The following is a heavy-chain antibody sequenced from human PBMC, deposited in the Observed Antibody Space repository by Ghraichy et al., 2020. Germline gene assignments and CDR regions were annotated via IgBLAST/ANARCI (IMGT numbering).Heavy chain of an antibody. J-gene: IGHJ6*02. CDR2: ISGSGGST. Sequence: GGSLRLSCAASGFTFSSYAMSWVRQAPGKGLEWVSAISGSGGSTYYADSVKGRFTISRDNSKNTLYLQMNSLRAEDTAVYYCASLWGKGRTAYYYYGMDVWGQGTTVTVSS. V-gene: IGHV3-23*01. CDR3: ASLWGKGRTAYYYYGMDV. D-gene: IGHD3-16*01. CDR1: GFTFSSYA.